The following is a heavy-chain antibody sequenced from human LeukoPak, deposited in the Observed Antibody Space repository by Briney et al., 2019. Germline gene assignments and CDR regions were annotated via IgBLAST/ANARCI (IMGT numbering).Heavy chain of an antibody. Sequence: ASVKVSCKAYGYTFSNFGINWVRQVPGQGLEWIAWISGNNDNPNYGQKFQGRFTVTTDSSTSTAYMELRNLRSDDTAVYYCARDGTSTDDYWGQGTLVSVSS. CDR3: ARDGTSTDDY. J-gene: IGHJ4*02. CDR2: ISGNNDNP. V-gene: IGHV1-18*01. D-gene: IGHD2-2*01. CDR1: GYTFSNFG.